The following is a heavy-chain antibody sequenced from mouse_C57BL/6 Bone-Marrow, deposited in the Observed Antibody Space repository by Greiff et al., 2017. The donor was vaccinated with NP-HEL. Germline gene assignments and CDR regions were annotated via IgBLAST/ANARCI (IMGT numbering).Heavy chain of an antibody. CDR1: GYTFTSYW. V-gene: IGHV1-50*01. Sequence: QVQLQQPGAELVKPGASVKLSCKASGYTFTSYWMQWVKQRPGQGLEWIGEIDPSASYNNYNQKFKGKATLTVDTSSSTAYMQLSSLTSEDSSVYYCARERTSNTWFAYWGQGTLVTVSA. D-gene: IGHD2-5*01. J-gene: IGHJ3*01. CDR3: ARERTSNTWFAY. CDR2: IDPSASYN.